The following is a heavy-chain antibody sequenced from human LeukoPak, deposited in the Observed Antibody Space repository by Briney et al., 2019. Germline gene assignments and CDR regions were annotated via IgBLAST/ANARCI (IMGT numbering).Heavy chain of an antibody. CDR1: GGYISSYY. J-gene: IGHJ4*02. V-gene: IGHV4-59*12. CDR3: ARDVVAAVGSFDY. Sequence: SETLSLTCTVSGGYISSYYWSWIRQPPGKGLEWIGYFYYSGSTNYNPSLKSRVTISVDTSKNQFSLKLSSVTAADTAVYYCARDVVAAVGSFDYWGQGTQVTVSP. D-gene: IGHD2-2*01. CDR2: FYYSGST.